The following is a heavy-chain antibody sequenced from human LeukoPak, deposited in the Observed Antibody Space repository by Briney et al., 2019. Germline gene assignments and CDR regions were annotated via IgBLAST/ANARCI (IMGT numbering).Heavy chain of an antibody. CDR2: ISSDGGST. D-gene: IGHD3-10*01. CDR3: ARGLLSNYFGY. V-gene: IGHV3-64*01. CDR1: GFTFSSYA. J-gene: IGHJ4*02. Sequence: GGSLRLSCAASGFTFSSYAMHWVRQAPGKGLEYVSTISSDGGSTHYANSVKGRFTISRDNSKNTLYLQMGSLTAEDMGVYYCARGLLSNYFGYWGQGTLVTVSS.